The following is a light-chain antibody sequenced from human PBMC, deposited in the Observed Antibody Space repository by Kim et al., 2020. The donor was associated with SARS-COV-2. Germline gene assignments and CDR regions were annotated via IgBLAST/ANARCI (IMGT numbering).Light chain of an antibody. V-gene: IGLV2-14*03. Sequence: GQSITISCTGTSSDVGAYDYVSWYQQHPGRAPKLIIYDVSNRPSGVSSRFSRSKSGNTASLTISGLQAEDEADYYCSSYTTTSLDVFGTGTKVTVL. J-gene: IGLJ1*01. CDR2: DVS. CDR1: SSDVGAYDY. CDR3: SSYTTTSLDV.